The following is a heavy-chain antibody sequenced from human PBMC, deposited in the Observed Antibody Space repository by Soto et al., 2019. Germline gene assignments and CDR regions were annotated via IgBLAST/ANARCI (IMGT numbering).Heavy chain of an antibody. V-gene: IGHV1-2*02. D-gene: IGHD3-3*01. CDR2: INPKSGAS. CDR1: GYIFSDYD. CDR3: ARVRMTILRVAMGNTWFDP. Sequence: QVQLVQSGAEVKKPGASVKVSCKAAGYIFSDYDIHWVRQAPGQGLEWMGWINPKSGASDYAQKFQGRDTMTRDTAISTVYMDLSRLRTDDTAVYYCARVRMTILRVAMGNTWFDPWGQGHLVTVS. J-gene: IGHJ5*02.